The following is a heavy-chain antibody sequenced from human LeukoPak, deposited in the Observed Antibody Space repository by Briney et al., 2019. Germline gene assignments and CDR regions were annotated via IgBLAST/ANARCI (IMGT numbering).Heavy chain of an antibody. CDR2: ISAYNGNT. CDR1: GYTLTSYG. Sequence: ASVTVSFKASGYTLTSYGISWLRPAPGQRLDWMGWISAYNGNTNYAQKLQGRVTMTTDTSTSTAYMELSSLRSDDTAVYYCARGIPTVTPFDYWGQGTLVTVSS. D-gene: IGHD4-17*01. CDR3: ARGIPTVTPFDY. V-gene: IGHV1-18*04. J-gene: IGHJ4*02.